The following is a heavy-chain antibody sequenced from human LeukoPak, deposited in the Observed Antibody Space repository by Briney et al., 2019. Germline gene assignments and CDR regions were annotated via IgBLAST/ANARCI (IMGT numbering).Heavy chain of an antibody. CDR3: ARSVSWGLFVRDDAFDI. J-gene: IGHJ3*02. Sequence: SETLSLTCTVSGGSISSYHWIWIRQPPGKGLEWIGYILYSGSTNYNPPLKSRVPTSVSTSKKQFSLKLRPVTAADTAVYYCARSVSWGLFVRDDAFDIWGQGTMVTVSS. V-gene: IGHV4-59*08. CDR1: GGSISSYH. CDR2: ILYSGST. D-gene: IGHD2-21*01.